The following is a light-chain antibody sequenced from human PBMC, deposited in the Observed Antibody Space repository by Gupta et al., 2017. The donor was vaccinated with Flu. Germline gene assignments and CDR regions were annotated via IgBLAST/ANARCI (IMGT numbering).Light chain of an antibody. J-gene: IGKJ2*01. CDR1: QSLTSSY. V-gene: IGKV3-20*01. CDR2: GTS. CDR3: QQDGNSPPYT. Sequence: EVVLTQSPGTLSLSPGERVTLSCRASQSLTSSYLAWYQQKPGQAPRLLIYGTSSRATDTPDRFSGSGSGTDFTLTISIREPEDVAVYYCQQDGNSPPYTFGQGTKVEIK.